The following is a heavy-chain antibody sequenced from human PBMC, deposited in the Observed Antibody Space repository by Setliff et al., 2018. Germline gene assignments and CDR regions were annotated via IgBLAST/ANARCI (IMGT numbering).Heavy chain of an antibody. CDR1: GFFFRSYE. V-gene: IGHV3-48*03. CDR2: INSGGTKI. Sequence: GGSLRLSCAASGFFFRSYEMNWVRQTPGKGLEWVPYINSGGTKIYYADSVEGRFTISRDNGRDSLYLHMNSLGAEDTAVYYCARSPANGGHDAFDIWGQGTMVTVSS. D-gene: IGHD6-25*01. J-gene: IGHJ3*02. CDR3: ARSPANGGHDAFDI.